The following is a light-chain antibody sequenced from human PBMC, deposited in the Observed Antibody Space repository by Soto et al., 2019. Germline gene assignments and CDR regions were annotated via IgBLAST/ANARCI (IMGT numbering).Light chain of an antibody. Sequence: AIPMTQSPSSLSASVGDRVTITCRASEGIRNDLGWYQQKPGKAPKLLIYAASSLQSGVPSRFSGSGSGTDFTLTISSLQPEDFATYYCLQDYNYPLTFGGGTKVEIK. CDR1: EGIRND. CDR3: LQDYNYPLT. CDR2: AAS. V-gene: IGKV1-6*01. J-gene: IGKJ4*01.